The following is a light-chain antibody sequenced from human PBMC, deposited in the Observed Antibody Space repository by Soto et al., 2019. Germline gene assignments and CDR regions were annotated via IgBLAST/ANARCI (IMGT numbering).Light chain of an antibody. CDR2: GAS. CDR1: QSVSSTY. CDR3: QQHGSSPWM. J-gene: IGKJ1*01. Sequence: EVVLTQSPGTLSLSPGERATLSCSASQSVSSTYVAWYQHIPGQTPRLLIYGASNRATGIPDRFSGSGSGTDFTLTISRLEPEDFAVYYCQQHGSSPWMFGQGTRVEIK. V-gene: IGKV3-20*01.